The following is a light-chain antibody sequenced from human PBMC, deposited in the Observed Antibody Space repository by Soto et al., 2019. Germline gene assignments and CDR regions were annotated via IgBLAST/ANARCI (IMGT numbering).Light chain of an antibody. CDR3: AAWDDSLSGPA. J-gene: IGLJ7*01. Sequence: QSVLTQPPSASGTPGQRVTLSCSGSTSHIGSNYVYWYQQLPGTAPKLLIYRNDQRPSGVPDRFSGYKSATSATLAISGLRADDEADYYCAAWDDSLSGPAFGGGTQLTVL. CDR2: RND. V-gene: IGLV1-47*01. CDR1: TSHIGSNY.